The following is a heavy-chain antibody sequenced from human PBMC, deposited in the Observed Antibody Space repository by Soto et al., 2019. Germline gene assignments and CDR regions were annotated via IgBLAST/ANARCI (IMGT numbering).Heavy chain of an antibody. CDR2: VSARGGDT. J-gene: IGHJ6*02. CDR3: ARSTSRDFRGGMDV. V-gene: IGHV3-23*01. Sequence: GGSLRLSCAASGFTFSNYGINWVRQAPGKGLEWVAGVSARGGDTSYADSVKGRFTISRDNSKDTLYLQMNSLRAEDTAVYYCARSTSRDFRGGMDVWGQGTTVTVSS. D-gene: IGHD3-10*01. CDR1: GFTFSNYG.